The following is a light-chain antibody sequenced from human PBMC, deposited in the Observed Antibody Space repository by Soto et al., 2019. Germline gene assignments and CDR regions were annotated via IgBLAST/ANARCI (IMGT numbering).Light chain of an antibody. CDR1: QDIGND. J-gene: IGKJ5*01. CDR3: LQDYIYPLT. V-gene: IGKV1-6*01. Sequence: AIQMTQSPSSLSASVGDRVTIACRATQDIGNDLGWYQQKPGKAPKLLIYAASSLQSGVPSRFSGSGSGTDFTLTISSLRPEDFATYYCLQDYIYPLTFAQGTRLEIK. CDR2: AAS.